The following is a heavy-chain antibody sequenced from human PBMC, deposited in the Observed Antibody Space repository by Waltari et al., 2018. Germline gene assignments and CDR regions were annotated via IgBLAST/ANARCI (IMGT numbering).Heavy chain of an antibody. J-gene: IGHJ6*03. CDR1: GFSFSGSG. D-gene: IGHD2-2*01. V-gene: IGHV3-30*18. CDR3: AKGLIYCSSNSCYYMDV. Sequence: QVQLVESGGGVVQPGGSLRLSCAASGFSFSGSGMHWVRQAPGKGLEGVAVTSYDGTKRNYADSVKGRFTISRDDSKNTLFLQMNSLRADDTAVYYCAKGLIYCSSNSCYYMDVWGQGTSVTVSS. CDR2: TSYDGTKR.